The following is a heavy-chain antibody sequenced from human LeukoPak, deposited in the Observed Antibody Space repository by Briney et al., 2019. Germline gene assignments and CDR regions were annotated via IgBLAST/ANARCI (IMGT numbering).Heavy chain of an antibody. CDR1: GFTFRSYA. CDR2: IWYDDGSNK. Sequence: GGSLRLSCAASGFTFRSYAMHWVRQAPGKGLEWVAVIWYDDGSNKYYADSVKGRFTISRDNSKNTVYLQMNSLRAEDTAVYYCATLRLYGSGSYSSSWWGQGTLVTVSS. D-gene: IGHD3-10*01. CDR3: ATLRLYGSGSYSSSW. V-gene: IGHV3-33*01. J-gene: IGHJ4*02.